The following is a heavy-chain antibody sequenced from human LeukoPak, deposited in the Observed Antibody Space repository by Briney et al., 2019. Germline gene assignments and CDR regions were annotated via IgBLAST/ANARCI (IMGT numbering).Heavy chain of an antibody. D-gene: IGHD3-10*01. CDR3: ATNILVRDIINWFDP. J-gene: IGHJ5*02. Sequence: ASVKVSCKASGYIFTSYYMHWARQAPGQGLEWMGIINPSGGSTSYAQKFQGRVTMTRDMSTSTVYMELSSLRYDDTAVYYCATNILVRDIINWFDPWGQGTLVTISS. V-gene: IGHV1-46*01. CDR2: INPSGGST. CDR1: GYIFTSYY.